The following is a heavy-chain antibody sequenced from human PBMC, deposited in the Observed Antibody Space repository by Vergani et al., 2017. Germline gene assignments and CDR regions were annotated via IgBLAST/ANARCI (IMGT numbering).Heavy chain of an antibody. V-gene: IGHV3-72*01. J-gene: IGHJ4*02. CDR1: GFNFSDYY. CDR3: VREGTYCSGSSCYTGVGIFDF. CDR2: SRNMAYSFST. Sequence: EVQLVESGGALVQPGGSLRLSCAVSGFNFSDYYLDWIRQAPGKGLEWVGRSRNMAYSFSTHFAASVAGRFSISRDASTRSLFLQMNSLKIEDTAVYFCVREGTYCSGSSCYTGVGIFDFWGQGTPVTVSS. D-gene: IGHD2-2*01.